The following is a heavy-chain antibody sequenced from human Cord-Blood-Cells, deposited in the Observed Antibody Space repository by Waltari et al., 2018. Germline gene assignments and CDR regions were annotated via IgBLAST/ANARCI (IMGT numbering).Heavy chain of an antibody. CDR3: ARAASVYDFWSGYYDY. CDR1: GYSISSGYY. D-gene: IGHD3-3*01. J-gene: IGHJ4*02. Sequence: QVQLQESGPGLVKPSETLSLTCTVSGYSISSGYYWGWIRQPPGKGLEWIGSIYHSGSTYYNPSLKSRVTISVDTSKNQFSLKLSSVTAADTAVDYCARAASVYDFWSGYYDYWGQGTLVTVSS. CDR2: IYHSGST. V-gene: IGHV4-38-2*02.